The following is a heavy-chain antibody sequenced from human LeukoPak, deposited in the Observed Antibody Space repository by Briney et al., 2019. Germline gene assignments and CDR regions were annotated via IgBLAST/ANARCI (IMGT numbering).Heavy chain of an antibody. CDR1: GFTFSSYS. CDR2: ISSSSSYI. D-gene: IGHD1-14*01. J-gene: IGHJ3*02. CDR3: ARAPRGGAFDI. V-gene: IGHV3-21*01. Sequence: GGSLRLSCAASGFTFSSYSMNWVRQAPGKGLEWVSYISSSSSYIYYADSVKGQFTISRDNAKNSLYLQMNSLRAEDTAVYYCARAPRGGAFDIWGQGTMVTVSS.